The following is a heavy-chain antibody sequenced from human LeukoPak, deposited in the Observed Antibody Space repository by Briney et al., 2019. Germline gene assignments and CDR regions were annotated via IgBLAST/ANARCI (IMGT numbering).Heavy chain of an antibody. CDR1: GFTFSTYT. D-gene: IGHD5/OR15-5a*01. Sequence: GGSLRLSCAASGFTFSTYTMNWVRQAPGKGLEWVSSISSSSRYIYYADSVKGRFTISRDSAKNSLCLQMNSLRAEDAAVYYCARGPSTPFDYWGQGTLVTVSS. J-gene: IGHJ4*02. CDR3: ARGPSTPFDY. CDR2: ISSSSRYI. V-gene: IGHV3-21*01.